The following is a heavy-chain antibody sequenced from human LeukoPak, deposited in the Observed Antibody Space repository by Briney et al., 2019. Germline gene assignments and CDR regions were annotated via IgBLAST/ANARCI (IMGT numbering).Heavy chain of an antibody. J-gene: IGHJ6*02. CDR1: GFTFSSYW. D-gene: IGHD2-8*01. V-gene: IGHV3-7*01. CDR3: ARAPLPPPYQPMAPAYYYYYGMDV. CDR2: IKQDGSEK. Sequence: LTGGSLRLSCAASGFTFSSYWMSWVRQAPGKGLEWVANIKQDGSEKYYVDSVKGRFTISRDNAKNSLYLQMNSLRAEDTAVYYCARAPLPPPYQPMAPAYYYYYGMDVWGQGTTVTVSS.